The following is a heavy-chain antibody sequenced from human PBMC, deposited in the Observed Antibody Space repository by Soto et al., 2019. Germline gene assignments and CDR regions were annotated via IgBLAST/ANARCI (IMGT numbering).Heavy chain of an antibody. Sequence: QLVQSGAEVKKPGSSVKVSCQAFGGTFSKYGVSWVRQAPVQGLQWMGGITPMLGTSTITHRFHDRVTLTADEFTTVAYMELNSLSSEDTAIYYCATYRPGSSGAAWFDPWGQGTLVTVSP. CDR1: GGTFSKYG. CDR2: ITPMLGTS. V-gene: IGHV1-69*01. CDR3: ATYRPGSSGAAWFDP. J-gene: IGHJ5*02. D-gene: IGHD6-19*01.